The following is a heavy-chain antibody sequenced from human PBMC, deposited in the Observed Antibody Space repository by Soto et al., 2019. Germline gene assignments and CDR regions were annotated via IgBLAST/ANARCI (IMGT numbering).Heavy chain of an antibody. D-gene: IGHD6-19*01. V-gene: IGHV1-2*02. J-gene: IGHJ4*02. CDR2: INPNIGGT. CDR3: ARLQIEVAGTN. Sequence: SVKVSCKSSGCTLSNYYMHLVRQAPGQGLEWMGWINPNIGGTTYAQKFQGRVTMTRDTSISTAYMELSRLSSDDTAIYYCARLQIEVAGTNWGQGTLVTVSS. CDR1: GCTLSNYY.